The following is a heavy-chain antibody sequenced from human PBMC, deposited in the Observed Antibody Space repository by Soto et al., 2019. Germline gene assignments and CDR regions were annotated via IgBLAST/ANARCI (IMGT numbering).Heavy chain of an antibody. CDR1: GYAFTSYG. D-gene: IGHD1-26*01. Sequence: GASVKVSCKASGYAFTSYGISWVRQAPGQGLEWMGWISAYNGNTNYAQKLQGRVTMTTDTSTSTAYMELRSLRSDDTAVYYCATHREVGATTSLDYWGQGTLVTVS. J-gene: IGHJ4*02. CDR3: ATHREVGATTSLDY. V-gene: IGHV1-18*04. CDR2: ISAYNGNT.